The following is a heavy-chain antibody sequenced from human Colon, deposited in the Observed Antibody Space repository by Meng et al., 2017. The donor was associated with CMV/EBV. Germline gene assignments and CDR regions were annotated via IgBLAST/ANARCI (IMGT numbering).Heavy chain of an antibody. V-gene: IGHV3-30*02. D-gene: IGHD3-16*01. CDR1: GFTFYSYG. Sequence: GESLKISCAASGFTFYSYGMYWGRQAPGKGLEWVAYIRYDGGNNYYADSVKGRFTISRDNSENTLYLQMNSLRADDTAVYYCALNYGANEPFESWGPGTLVTVSS. CDR2: IRYDGGNN. CDR3: ALNYGANEPFES. J-gene: IGHJ4*02.